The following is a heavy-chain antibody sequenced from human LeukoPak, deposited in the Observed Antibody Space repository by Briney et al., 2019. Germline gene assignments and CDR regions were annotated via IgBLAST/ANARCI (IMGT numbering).Heavy chain of an antibody. Sequence: GGSLRLSCAASGFTFSSYAMHWVRQAPGKGLEWVAVISYDGSNKYYADSVKGRFTISRDNSKNTLYLQMNSLRAEDTAVYYCARNRDGYNDDAFDIWGRGTMVTVSS. V-gene: IGHV3-30*04. CDR3: ARNRDGYNDDAFDI. CDR2: ISYDGSNK. J-gene: IGHJ3*02. CDR1: GFTFSSYA. D-gene: IGHD5-24*01.